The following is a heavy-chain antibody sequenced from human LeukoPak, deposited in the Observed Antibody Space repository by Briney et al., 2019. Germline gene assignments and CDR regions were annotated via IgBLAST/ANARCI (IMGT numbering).Heavy chain of an antibody. V-gene: IGHV5-51*01. CDR1: GYGFTSYW. D-gene: IGHD3-22*01. J-gene: IGHJ4*02. CDR3: ASYDSSGDRDY. CDR2: IYPGDSDT. Sequence: GASLKISSKGSGYGFTSYWIGWVRQMPGKGLEWMGIIYPGDSDTRYSPSFQGQVTISADKSISTAYLQWSSLKASDTAMYYCASYDSSGDRDYWGQGTLVTVSS.